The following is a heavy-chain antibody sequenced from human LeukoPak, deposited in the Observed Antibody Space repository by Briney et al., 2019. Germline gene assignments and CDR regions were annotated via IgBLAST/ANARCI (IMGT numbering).Heavy chain of an antibody. CDR3: AKDMGIAARPHYFDY. CDR1: GFTFSSYS. D-gene: IGHD6-6*01. CDR2: ISSSSSYI. J-gene: IGHJ4*02. Sequence: GGSLRLSCAASGFTFSSYSMNWVRQAPGKGLEWVSSISSSSSYIYYADSVKGRFTISRDNAKNSLYLQMNSLRAEDTAVYYCAKDMGIAARPHYFDYWGQGTLVTVSS. V-gene: IGHV3-21*04.